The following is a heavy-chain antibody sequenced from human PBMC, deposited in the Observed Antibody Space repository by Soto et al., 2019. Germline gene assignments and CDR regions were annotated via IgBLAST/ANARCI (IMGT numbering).Heavy chain of an antibody. D-gene: IGHD1-26*01. CDR3: GKGRSHYYYYGMHV. J-gene: IGHJ6*02. CDR1: GFTFSSCA. CDR2: IIDSGGST. V-gene: IGHV3-23*01. Sequence: GGSLRLSCAASGFTFSSCAMGWVRQAPGKGLEWVSDIIDSGGSTYYADAVKGRFTISRDNSKSTLYLQMNSLRAEDTAVYYCGKGRSHYYYYGMHVSGQATTVTVSS.